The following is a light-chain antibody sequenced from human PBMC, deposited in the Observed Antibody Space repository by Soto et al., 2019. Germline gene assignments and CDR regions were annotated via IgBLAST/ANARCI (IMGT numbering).Light chain of an antibody. CDR2: GAS. Sequence: ELVLTQSPGTLSLSPGERATLSCRASQSISSSYLAWYQQKPGQAPRLLVDGASSRATGIPDRFSGSGSGTDFTLTISRLEPEDFAVYYCQQYGSSRFTFGPGTKVDIK. V-gene: IGKV3-20*01. J-gene: IGKJ3*01. CDR1: QSISSSY. CDR3: QQYGSSRFT.